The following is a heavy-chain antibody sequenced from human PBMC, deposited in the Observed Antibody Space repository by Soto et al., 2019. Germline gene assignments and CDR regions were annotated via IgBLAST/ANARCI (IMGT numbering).Heavy chain of an antibody. CDR3: AKSLSVGATTPFDY. Sequence: GSLRLSCAASGFTFSSYGMSWVRQAPGKGLEWVSAISGSGGSTYYADSVKGRFTISRDNSKNTLYLQMNSLRAEDAAVYYCAKSLSVGATTPFDYWGQGTLVTVSS. CDR2: ISGSGGST. CDR1: GFTFSSYG. V-gene: IGHV3-23*01. J-gene: IGHJ4*02. D-gene: IGHD1-26*01.